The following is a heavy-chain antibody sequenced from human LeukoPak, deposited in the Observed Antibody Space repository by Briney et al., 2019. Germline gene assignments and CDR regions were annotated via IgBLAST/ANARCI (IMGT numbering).Heavy chain of an antibody. D-gene: IGHD3-10*01. V-gene: IGHV3-23*01. Sequence: PGGSLRLSCAASGFTFTNYGMTWARQAPGKGLEWVSSISGGGGCTFIADSVKGRFTISRDNSKNTLFLQMNSLRAEDTAVYFCAKWLRSPYYYMGVWGKGTTVTVSS. CDR2: ISGGGGCT. J-gene: IGHJ6*03. CDR1: GFTFTNYG. CDR3: AKWLRSPYYYMGV.